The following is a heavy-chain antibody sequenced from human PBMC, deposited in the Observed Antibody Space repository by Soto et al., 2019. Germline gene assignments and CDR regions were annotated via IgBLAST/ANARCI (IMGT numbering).Heavy chain of an antibody. CDR2: IKTSGDTT. CDR1: GFAFSNCA. V-gene: IGHV3-23*05. J-gene: IGHJ4*02. D-gene: IGHD2-21*02. Sequence: GGSLRLSCAASGFAFSNCAMSWVRQAPGKGLEWVSTIKTSGDTTFYADPVKGRFTTSRDDSKNTLYLQMNSLRAEDTATYYCTKDVTGDIGADFWGQGTPVTV. CDR3: TKDVTGDIGADF.